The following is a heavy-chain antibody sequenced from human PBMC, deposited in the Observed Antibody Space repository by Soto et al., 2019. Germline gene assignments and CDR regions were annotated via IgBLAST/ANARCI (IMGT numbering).Heavy chain of an antibody. Sequence: EVQLVESVGGLVKPGESLRLSCAVSGLSVNNAWMSWVRQAPGKGLEWVGRSLSKSDGGATDYAAPVKGRFTISRDDSANTVYLQMNSLRIGDTGMYYCSAGYGRTDFDYWGQGTLVTVSS. CDR1: GLSVNNAW. D-gene: IGHD5-18*01. CDR2: SLSKSDGGAT. V-gene: IGHV3-15*01. CDR3: SAGYGRTDFDY. J-gene: IGHJ4*02.